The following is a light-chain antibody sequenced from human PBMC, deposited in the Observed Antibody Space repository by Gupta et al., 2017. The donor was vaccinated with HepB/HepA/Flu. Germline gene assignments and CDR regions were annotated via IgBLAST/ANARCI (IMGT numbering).Light chain of an antibody. J-gene: IGLJ2*01. V-gene: IGLV4-69*01. CDR2: LNSDGSH. CDR1: SRHNSYT. Sequence: VLTQSPSASASLGASVKLTCPLSSRHNSYTIAWHQQQPEKGPRYLMKLNSDGSHSKGDGIPDRFSCSSSGAERYLTNSSLQSEDEADYYCQTWGTGIVFGGGTKLTVL. CDR3: QTWGTGIV.